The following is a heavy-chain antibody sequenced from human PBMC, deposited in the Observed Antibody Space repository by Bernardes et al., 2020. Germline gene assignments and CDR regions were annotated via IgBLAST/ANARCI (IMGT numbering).Heavy chain of an antibody. V-gene: IGHV4-59*01. Sequence: SETLSLTCTVSGGSISSYYWSWIRQPPGKGLEWIGYIYYSGSTNYNPSLKSRVTISVDTSKNQFSLKLSSVTAADTAVYYCARFLGGYKDHYFDYWGQGTLVTVSS. CDR1: GGSISSYY. CDR2: IYYSGST. CDR3: ARFLGGYKDHYFDY. J-gene: IGHJ4*02. D-gene: IGHD1-1*01.